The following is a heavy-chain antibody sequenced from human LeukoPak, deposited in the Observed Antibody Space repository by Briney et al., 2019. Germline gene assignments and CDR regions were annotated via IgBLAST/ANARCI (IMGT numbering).Heavy chain of an antibody. CDR1: GFTFSSYA. CDR2: ISYDGSNK. CDR3: AREFGGSYFLEDAFDI. V-gene: IGHV3-30*04. Sequence: GGSLRLSCAASGFTFSSYAMHWVRQAPGKGLEWVAVISYDGSNKYYADSVKGRFTISRDNSKNTLYLQMNSLRAEDTAVYYCAREFGGSYFLEDAFDIWGQGTMVTVSS. D-gene: IGHD1-26*01. J-gene: IGHJ3*02.